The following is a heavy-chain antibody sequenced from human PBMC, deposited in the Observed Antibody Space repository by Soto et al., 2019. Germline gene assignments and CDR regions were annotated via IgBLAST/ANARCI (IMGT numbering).Heavy chain of an antibody. D-gene: IGHD3-22*01. CDR2: IIPIFGTA. J-gene: IGHJ3*02. CDR1: GGTFSSYA. CDR3: ARAPESYDSSGSGAFDI. V-gene: IGHV1-69*13. Sequence: GASVKVSCKASGGTFSSYAISWVRQAPGQGLEWMGGIIPIFGTANYAQKFQGRVTITADESTSTAYMELSSLRSEDTAVYYCARAPESYDSSGSGAFDIGGQGTMVTVS.